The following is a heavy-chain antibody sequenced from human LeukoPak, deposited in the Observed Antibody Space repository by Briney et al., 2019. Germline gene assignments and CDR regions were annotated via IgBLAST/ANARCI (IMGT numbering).Heavy chain of an antibody. Sequence: GGSLRLSCAASGFSFGSYSMNLVRQAPGKGLEWVSYISSSSSTIYYADSVKGRFTISRDNAKNSLHLQMNSLRDEDTAVYYCASRHYYYYGMDVWGQGTTVTVSS. CDR3: ASRHYYYYGMDV. J-gene: IGHJ6*02. V-gene: IGHV3-48*02. CDR2: ISSSSSTI. CDR1: GFSFGSYS.